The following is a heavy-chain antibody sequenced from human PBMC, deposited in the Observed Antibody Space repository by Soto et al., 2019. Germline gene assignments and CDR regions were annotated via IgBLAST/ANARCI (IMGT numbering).Heavy chain of an antibody. CDR2: ISIRGGDE. CDR1: GFTFSSYA. D-gene: IGHD6-6*01. Sequence: SGGSLRLSCAASGFTFSSYAMHWARQAPGKGLEWVTVISIRGGDEYYAESVRGRFTISRDDSKNTLYLQMDSLRVEDTAVYYSAGGTIVARQPLDYGGQGTLVTVSS. J-gene: IGHJ4*02. V-gene: IGHV3-30*03. CDR3: AGGTIVARQPLDY.